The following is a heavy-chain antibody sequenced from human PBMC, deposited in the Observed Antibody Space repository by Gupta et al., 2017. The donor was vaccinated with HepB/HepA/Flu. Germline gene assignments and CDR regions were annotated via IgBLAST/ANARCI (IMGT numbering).Heavy chain of an antibody. V-gene: IGHV3-49*04. J-gene: IGHJ6*02. CDR1: GFTLGDYA. CDR2: IRSKADGGTT. Sequence: EVKLVESGGGLVQPGRSLRLSCTDSGFTLGDYAMSWVRQAPGKGLEWVGFIRSKADGGTTEYAASVKGRFTISRDDSKSIAYLQMNILKTEDTAVYYCTRDKQWLSYYYGMDVWGQGTTVTVSS. CDR3: TRDKQWLSYYYGMDV. D-gene: IGHD3-22*01.